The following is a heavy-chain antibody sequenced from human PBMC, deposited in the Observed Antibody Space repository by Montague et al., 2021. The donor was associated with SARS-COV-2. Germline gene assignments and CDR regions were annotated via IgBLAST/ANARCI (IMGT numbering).Heavy chain of an antibody. D-gene: IGHD3-3*01. Sequence: SETLSLTCTASGGSVNSGSYSWDWIRQPPGKGLEWIGSIHYSGSTSYNPSLKSRVTISIDTSKNHFSLRVNSVTAADSAVYFCARRPGASYYVFWSGGFDIWGQETMVTVS. CDR1: GGSVNSGSYS. CDR2: IHYSGST. J-gene: IGHJ3*02. V-gene: IGHV4-39*01. CDR3: ARRPGASYYVFWSGGFDI.